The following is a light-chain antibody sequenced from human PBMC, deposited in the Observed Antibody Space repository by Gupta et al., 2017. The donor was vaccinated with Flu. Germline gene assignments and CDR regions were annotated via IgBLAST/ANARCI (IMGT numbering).Light chain of an antibody. Sequence: IVMTQSPSTLSASPGETATLSCTASKSVSSSLAWYQQKPGQAARLLIYGASTRATGIPARLSGSGSGTEYTLPISSLQSEDVAIYYCQQYNNWPPLTFCGGTKVEIK. CDR3: QQYNNWPPLT. CDR2: GAS. V-gene: IGKV3-15*01. J-gene: IGKJ4*02. CDR1: KSVSSS.